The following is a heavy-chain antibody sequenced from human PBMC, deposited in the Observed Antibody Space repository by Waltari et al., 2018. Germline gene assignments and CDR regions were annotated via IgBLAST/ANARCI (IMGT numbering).Heavy chain of an antibody. J-gene: IGHJ5*02. CDR3: AKDSDGAKPGP. CDR2: IRYDGSNK. Sequence: QVQLVESGGGVVQPGGSLRLSCAASGFTFSSSCMHWVRQAPGKGLEWVAFIRYDGSNKYYADSVKGRFTISRDNSKNTLYLQMNSLRAEDTAVYYCAKDSDGAKPGPRGQGTLVTVSS. D-gene: IGHD4-17*01. V-gene: IGHV3-30*02. CDR1: GFTFSSSC.